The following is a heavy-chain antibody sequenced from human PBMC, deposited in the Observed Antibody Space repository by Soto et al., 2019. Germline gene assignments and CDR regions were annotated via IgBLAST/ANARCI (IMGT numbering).Heavy chain of an antibody. D-gene: IGHD6-6*01. Sequence: ASVKVSCKASGYTFTGYYMHWVRQAPGQGLEWMGWINPNSGGTNYAQKFQGRVTMTRDTSISTAYMELSRLRSDDTAVYYCARVGSSSSWYGFDYWGQGTLVTVSS. CDR1: GYTFTGYY. CDR2: INPNSGGT. J-gene: IGHJ4*02. CDR3: ARVGSSSSWYGFDY. V-gene: IGHV1-2*02.